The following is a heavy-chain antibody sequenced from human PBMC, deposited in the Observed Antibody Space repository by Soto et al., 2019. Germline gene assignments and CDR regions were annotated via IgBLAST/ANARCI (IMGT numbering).Heavy chain of an antibody. D-gene: IGHD2-15*01. CDR3: ARSPWYCSGGSCYADAFDI. V-gene: IGHV1-69*05. CDR2: IIPKFGTT. CDR1: GDTFSSYG. Sequence: AASVKVSCKASGDTFSSYGISWVRQAPGQGLEFMGGIIPKFGTTNYAQKFQGRVTITRDTSASTAYMELSSLRSEDTAVYYCARSPWYCSGGSCYADAFDIWGQGTMVTVSS. J-gene: IGHJ3*02.